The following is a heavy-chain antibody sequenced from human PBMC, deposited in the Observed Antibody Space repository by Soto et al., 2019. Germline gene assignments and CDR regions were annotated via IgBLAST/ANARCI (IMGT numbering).Heavy chain of an antibody. D-gene: IGHD6-6*01. Sequence: GESLKISCKGSGYSFTSYWIGWVRQMPGKGLEWMGIIYPGDSDTRYSPSFQGQVTISADKSISTAYLQWSSLKASDTAMYYCARLGEVAALYYYGMDVWGQGTTVTGSS. CDR1: GYSFTSYW. CDR2: IYPGDSDT. V-gene: IGHV5-51*01. J-gene: IGHJ6*02. CDR3: ARLGEVAALYYYGMDV.